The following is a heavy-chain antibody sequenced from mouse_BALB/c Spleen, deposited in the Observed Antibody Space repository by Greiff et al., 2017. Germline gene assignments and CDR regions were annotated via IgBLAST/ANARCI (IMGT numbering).Heavy chain of an antibody. CDR2: ISYSGST. V-gene: IGHV3-2*02. D-gene: IGHD2-1*01. Sequence: EVKLMESGPGLVKPSQSLSLTCTVTGYSITSDYAWNWIRQFPGNKLEWMGYISYSGSTSYNPSLKSRISITRDTSKNQFFLQLNSVTTEDTATYYCARLGGNLFAYWGQGTLVTVSA. CDR1: GYSITSDYA. J-gene: IGHJ3*01. CDR3: ARLGGNLFAY.